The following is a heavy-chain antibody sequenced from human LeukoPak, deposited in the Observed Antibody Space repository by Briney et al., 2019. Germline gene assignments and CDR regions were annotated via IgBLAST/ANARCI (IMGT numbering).Heavy chain of an antibody. CDR1: GGTFSSYA. Sequence: ASVKVSCKASGGTFSSYAISWVRQAPGQGLEWMGGIIPIFGTANYAQKFQGRVTITADESTSTAYMELSSLRSEDTAVYYCARDSGMAVAGTFDYWGQGTLVTVSS. D-gene: IGHD6-19*01. CDR3: ARDSGMAVAGTFDY. V-gene: IGHV1-69*13. CDR2: IIPIFGTA. J-gene: IGHJ4*02.